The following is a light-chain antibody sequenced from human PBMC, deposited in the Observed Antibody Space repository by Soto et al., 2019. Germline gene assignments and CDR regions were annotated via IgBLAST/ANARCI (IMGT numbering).Light chain of an antibody. V-gene: IGKV1-13*02. CDR3: QHFKSYLFT. CDR2: DAS. J-gene: IGKJ3*01. CDR1: QGTNRG. Sequence: AIQVTQSPSSLSASIGDRVTITCRTSQGTNRGLAWFQQRPGEAPNLLILDASTLASGVPSRFSGSGSGTDFTLTIYSLQPEDLGTYYCQHFKSYLFTFGPGTKVDI.